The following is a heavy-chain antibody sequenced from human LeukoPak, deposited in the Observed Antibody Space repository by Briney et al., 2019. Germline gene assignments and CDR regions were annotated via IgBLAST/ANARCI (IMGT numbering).Heavy chain of an antibody. J-gene: IGHJ6*03. V-gene: IGHV3-73*01. CDR1: GFTFSGSA. Sequence: GGSLRLSCADSGFTFSGSAMHCVREASGEGVEWVGRIRSKANSYATAYAASVKGRFTIARDDSKNTAYLQMSSLKTEDTAVYYCTRQIIAARQYYYYYMDVWGKGTTVTVSS. D-gene: IGHD6-6*01. CDR2: IRSKANSYAT. CDR3: TRQIIAARQYYYYYMDV.